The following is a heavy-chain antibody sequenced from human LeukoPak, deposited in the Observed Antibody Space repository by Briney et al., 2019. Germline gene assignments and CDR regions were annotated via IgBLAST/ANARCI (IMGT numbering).Heavy chain of an antibody. D-gene: IGHD6-19*01. CDR1: GGSISSGSYY. CDR3: ARARLALDY. CDR2: IYTSGST. J-gene: IGHJ4*02. Sequence: SQTLSLTCTVSGGSISSGSYYWSWIRQPAGKGLEWIGRIYTSGSTNYNPSFKSRVTISVDTSKNQFSLKLSSVTAADTAVYYCARARLALDYWGQGTLVTVSS. V-gene: IGHV4-61*02.